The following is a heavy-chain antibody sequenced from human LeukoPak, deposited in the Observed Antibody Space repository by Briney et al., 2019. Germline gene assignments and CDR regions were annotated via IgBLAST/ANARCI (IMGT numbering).Heavy chain of an antibody. D-gene: IGHD2-15*01. CDR1: GFTFSSYS. CDR2: ISSSSSYI. J-gene: IGHJ3*02. V-gene: IGHV3-21*01. Sequence: PGGSLRLSCAASGFTFSSYSMNWVRQAPGKGLEWVSSISSSSSYIYYADSVKGRFTIPRDNAKNSLYLQMNSLRAEDTAVYYCAREYCRGGSCYFAFDIWGQGTMVTVSS. CDR3: AREYCRGGSCYFAFDI.